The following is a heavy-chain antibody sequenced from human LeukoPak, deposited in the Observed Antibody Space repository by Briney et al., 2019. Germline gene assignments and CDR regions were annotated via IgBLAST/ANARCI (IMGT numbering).Heavy chain of an antibody. CDR1: GFTFSSYW. CDR3: ARGMAAAGYFDY. J-gene: IGHJ4*02. D-gene: IGHD6-13*01. V-gene: IGHV3-7*05. CDR2: INHYGSAE. Sequence: GGSLRLSCAASGFTFSSYWMSWVRQAPGKGLEWVANINHYGSAEYYVDSVRGRFTISRDNAKHSLYLQMSSLRAEDTALYYCARGMAAAGYFDYWGQGTLVTVSS.